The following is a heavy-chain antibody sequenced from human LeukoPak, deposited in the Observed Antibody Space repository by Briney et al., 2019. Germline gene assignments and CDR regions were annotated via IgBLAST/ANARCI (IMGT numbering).Heavy chain of an antibody. CDR2: ISWNSGSI. J-gene: IGHJ3*02. CDR3: AKGAPYSSGWYLDAFDI. D-gene: IGHD6-19*01. V-gene: IGHV3-9*03. Sequence: GRALRLSCAASGFTFDDYAMHWVRQAPGKGLEWVLGISWNSGSIGYADSVKGRFTISRDNAKNSLYLQMNSLRAEDMALYYCAKGAPYSSGWYLDAFDIWGQGTMVTVSS. CDR1: GFTFDDYA.